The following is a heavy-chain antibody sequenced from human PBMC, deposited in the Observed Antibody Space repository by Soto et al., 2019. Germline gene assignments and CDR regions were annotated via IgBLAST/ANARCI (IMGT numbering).Heavy chain of an antibody. CDR2: ISVSGDRT. CDR1: RFLFSSYG. D-gene: IGHD2-2*01. V-gene: IGHV3-23*01. CDR3: AKAAESITTDEPLVY. Sequence: SLRLSCAPSRFLFSSYGMCWVRQAPGEGLEWVSSISVSGDRTFYADSVKGRFTISRDNSRNTLHLQMNSLRAEDTAVYYCAKAAESITTDEPLVYLGLGTLV. J-gene: IGHJ4*03.